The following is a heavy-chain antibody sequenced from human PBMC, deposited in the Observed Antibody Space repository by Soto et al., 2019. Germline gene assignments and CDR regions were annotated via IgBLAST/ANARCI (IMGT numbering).Heavy chain of an antibody. D-gene: IGHD2-2*01. CDR1: GFTFSDYY. Sequence: GESLKISCAASGFTFSDYYMSWIRQAPGKGLEWVSYISSSGSTIYYADSVKGRFTISRDNAKNSLYLQMNSLRAEDTAVYYCARDYEDIVVVPAGTIDYWGQGTLVTVFS. V-gene: IGHV3-11*01. J-gene: IGHJ4*02. CDR2: ISSSGSTI. CDR3: ARDYEDIVVVPAGTIDY.